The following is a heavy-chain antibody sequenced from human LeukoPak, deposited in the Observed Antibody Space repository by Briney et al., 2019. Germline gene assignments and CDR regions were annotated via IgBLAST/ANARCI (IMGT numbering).Heavy chain of an antibody. J-gene: IGHJ6*03. CDR1: DDSITMYY. D-gene: IGHD1-1*01. CDR2: VDHTGST. Sequence: SETLSLTCSVSDDSITMYYWTWLRQPPGKGLEWIGYVDHTGSTNFNPSLNGRVSISRDTTKNLFSLRLRSVTAADTAVYFCARGRVSSSTWYSTYYYYFYMDVWGKGTTVTVSS. V-gene: IGHV4-59*01. CDR3: ARGRVSSSTWYSTYYYYFYMDV.